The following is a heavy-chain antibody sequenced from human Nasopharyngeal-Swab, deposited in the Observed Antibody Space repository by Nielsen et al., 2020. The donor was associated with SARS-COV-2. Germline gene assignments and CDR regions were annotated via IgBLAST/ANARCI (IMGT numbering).Heavy chain of an antibody. Sequence: RQAPGKGLEWIGYIYHSGSTYYNPSLKSRVTISVDTSKNQFSLKLSSVTAADTAVYYCTRAEVPTALDYWGQGTLVTVSS. V-gene: IGHV4-30-4*01. D-gene: IGHD2-2*01. CDR2: IYHSGST. J-gene: IGHJ4*02. CDR3: TRAEVPTALDY.